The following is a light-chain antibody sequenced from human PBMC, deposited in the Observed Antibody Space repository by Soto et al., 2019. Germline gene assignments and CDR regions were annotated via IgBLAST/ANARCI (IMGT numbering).Light chain of an antibody. V-gene: IGLV2-14*01. CDR1: SSDVGGYNY. Sequence: QSALTQPASVSGSPGQSITISCTGTSSDVGGYNYVSWYQQHPGKAPKLMIYEVANRPSGVSNRFSGSKSGSTASLIISRLQTEDEADYYFVSYTSSTTYVFGTGTKLTVL. J-gene: IGLJ1*01. CDR2: EVA. CDR3: VSYTSSTTYV.